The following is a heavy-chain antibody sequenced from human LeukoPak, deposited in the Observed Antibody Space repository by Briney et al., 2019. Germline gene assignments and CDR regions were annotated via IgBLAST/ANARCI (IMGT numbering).Heavy chain of an antibody. CDR2: ISSSSSYI. D-gene: IGHD2-2*02. CDR1: GFTFSSYS. J-gene: IGHJ4*02. CDR3: ARDREPYQLLYRFVY. V-gene: IGHV3-21*01. Sequence: TGGSLRLSCAASGFTFSSYSMNWVRQAPGKGLEWVSSISSSSSYIYYADSVKGRFTISRDNAKNSLYLQMNSLRAEDTAVYYCARDREPYQLLYRFVYWGQGTLVTVSS.